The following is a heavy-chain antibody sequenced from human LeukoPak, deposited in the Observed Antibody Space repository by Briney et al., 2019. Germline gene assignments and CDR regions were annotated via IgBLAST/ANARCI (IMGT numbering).Heavy chain of an antibody. CDR1: GYTFTNYG. J-gene: IGHJ4*02. V-gene: IGHV1-24*01. CDR3: ATEIVGYGDVHYFDS. CDR2: FNPEDVET. D-gene: IGHD4-17*01. Sequence: ASVKVSCKASGYTFTNYGINWVRQAPGQGLEWMGGFNPEDVETIYARSFQGRLTVTEDTSTDTAYMELSSLRAEDTAMYYCATEIVGYGDVHYFDSWGQGTLVTVSS.